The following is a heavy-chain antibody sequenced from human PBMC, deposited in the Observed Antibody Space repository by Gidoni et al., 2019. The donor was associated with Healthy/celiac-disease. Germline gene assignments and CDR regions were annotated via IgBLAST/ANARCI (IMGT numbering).Heavy chain of an antibody. CDR3: AKDGPPGVATTRQGDY. J-gene: IGHJ4*02. CDR1: GFTFSSYA. CDR2: ISGSGGST. D-gene: IGHD5-12*01. V-gene: IGHV3-23*01. Sequence: EVQLLESGGGLVQPGGSLRLSCAASGFTFSSYAMSWVRQAPGKGLEWVSAISGSGGSTYYADSVKGRLTISRDNSKNTLYLQMNSLRAEDTAVYYCAKDGPPGVATTRQGDYWGQGTLVTVSS.